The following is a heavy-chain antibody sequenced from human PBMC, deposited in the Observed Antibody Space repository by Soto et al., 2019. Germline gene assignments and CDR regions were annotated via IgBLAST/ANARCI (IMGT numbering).Heavy chain of an antibody. D-gene: IGHD2-15*01. CDR3: ARGIWETYGMDV. CDR2: ISSNGGIT. CDR1: GFTFSSYA. Sequence: EVQLVESGGGLVQPGGSLRLSCAASGFTFSSYAMHWVRQAPGKGLEYVSAISSNGGITYYANSVKGRFTISRDNSKITLYLEMGRLRAEDMAVYYCARGIWETYGMDVWGQGTTVTASS. V-gene: IGHV3-64*01. J-gene: IGHJ6*02.